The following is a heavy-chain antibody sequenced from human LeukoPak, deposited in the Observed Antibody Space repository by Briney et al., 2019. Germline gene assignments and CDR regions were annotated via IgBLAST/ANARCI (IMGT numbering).Heavy chain of an antibody. CDR3: ARDHGTTYNWFDP. CDR2: INQDGSEK. Sequence: GGSLRLSCAASGFTFSSYWMSWVRQAPGKGLEWVANINQDGSEKYYVDSVKGRFTISRDNAKNSLYLQMNSLRSEDTAVYYCARDHGTTYNWFDPWGQGTLVTVSS. CDR1: GFTFSSYW. D-gene: IGHD1-1*01. J-gene: IGHJ5*02. V-gene: IGHV3-7*03.